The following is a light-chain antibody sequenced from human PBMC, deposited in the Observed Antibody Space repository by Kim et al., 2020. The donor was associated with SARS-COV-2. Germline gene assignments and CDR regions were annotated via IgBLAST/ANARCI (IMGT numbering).Light chain of an antibody. V-gene: IGLV1-44*01. CDR2: SNN. J-gene: IGLJ3*02. CDR3: AAWDDSLNGWV. Sequence: QSVLTQPPSASGTPGQRVTISCSGSSSNLGSNTVNWYQHLPGTAPKLLVYSNNQRPSGVPDRFSGSKSGTSASLAISGLQSEDEADYYCAAWDDSLNGWVFGGGTKVTVL. CDR1: SSNLGSNT.